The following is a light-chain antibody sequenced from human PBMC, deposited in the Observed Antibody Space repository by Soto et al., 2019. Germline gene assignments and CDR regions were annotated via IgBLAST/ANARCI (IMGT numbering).Light chain of an antibody. CDR1: QGIRND. V-gene: IGKV1-6*01. Sequence: AIQMTQSPSSLSASVGDRVTITCRASQGIRNDLDWFQQKPGKAPKLLIYAASNLQSGVPARFSGSGSGTDFTLTISSLQPEDFATYYCLQKYCSPFTFGPGTKVDIK. J-gene: IGKJ3*01. CDR3: LQKYCSPFT. CDR2: AAS.